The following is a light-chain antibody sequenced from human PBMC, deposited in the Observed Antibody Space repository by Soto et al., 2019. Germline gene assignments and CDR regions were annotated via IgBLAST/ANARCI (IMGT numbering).Light chain of an antibody. CDR1: QGLNNY. Sequence: DIQLTQSPSFLSASVLDRVTITCRASQGLNNYVAWYQQKPGKAPNLLIYAVSILQSGVPSRFSGSGSGTEFTLTISSLQPEDFATYYCQHLVAYPITFGQGTRLEIK. J-gene: IGKJ5*01. CDR2: AVS. V-gene: IGKV1-9*01. CDR3: QHLVAYPIT.